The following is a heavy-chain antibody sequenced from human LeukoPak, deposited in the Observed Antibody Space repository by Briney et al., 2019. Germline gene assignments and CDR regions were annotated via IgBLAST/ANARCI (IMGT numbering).Heavy chain of an antibody. CDR1: GGSFSGYY. Sequence: PSETLSLTCAVYGGSFSGYYWSWIRQPPGKGLEWIGEINHSGSTNYNPSLMSRVTISVDTSKNQFSLKLSSVTAADTAVYYCACTYYYDSSGYSFDYWGQGTLVTVSS. D-gene: IGHD3-22*01. CDR2: INHSGST. CDR3: ACTYYYDSSGYSFDY. V-gene: IGHV4-34*01. J-gene: IGHJ4*02.